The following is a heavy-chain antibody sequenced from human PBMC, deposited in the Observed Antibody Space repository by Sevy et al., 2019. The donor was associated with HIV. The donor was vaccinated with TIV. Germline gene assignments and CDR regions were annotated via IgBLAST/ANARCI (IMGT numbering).Heavy chain of an antibody. CDR3: ARGIVVVVAANYYYYGMDV. CDR2: IIPIFGTA. Sequence: ASVKVSCKASGGTFSSYAISWVRQAPGQGLEWMGGIIPIFGTANYAQKFQGRVTITEDESTSTAYMELSSLRSEDTAVYYCARGIVVVVAANYYYYGMDVWGQGTKVTVSS. J-gene: IGHJ6*02. D-gene: IGHD2-15*01. V-gene: IGHV1-69*13. CDR1: GGTFSSYA.